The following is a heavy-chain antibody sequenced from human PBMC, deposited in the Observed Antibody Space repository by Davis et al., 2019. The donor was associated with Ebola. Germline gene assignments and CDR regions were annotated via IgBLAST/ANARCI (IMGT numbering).Heavy chain of an antibody. CDR1: GFTFSDYA. CDR3: ARSRRNQFCSSTNCYFAALDI. D-gene: IGHD2-2*01. Sequence: GESLKISCAASGFTFSDYAMHWVRQAPGKGLEWVAVISFDGSNQYYADSVKGRFTISRDNSKNTLYLLMNSLRPEDTAVYYCARSRRNQFCSSTNCYFAALDIWGQGTVVTVSS. CDR2: ISFDGSNQ. J-gene: IGHJ3*02. V-gene: IGHV3-30-3*01.